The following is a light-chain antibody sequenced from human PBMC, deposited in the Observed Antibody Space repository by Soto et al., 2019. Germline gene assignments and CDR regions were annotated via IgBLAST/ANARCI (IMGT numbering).Light chain of an antibody. J-gene: IGKJ3*01. V-gene: IGKV1-33*01. Sequence: DIQMTQSPSSLSASVGARVSITCQASQDIRTSLSWFQQKPGRAPKLLIYGASNLETGVPSRFRGSGSGRDFNFTISSLQPEDIATYYCQKYDNLPPFTFGPGTKVDIK. CDR1: QDIRTS. CDR2: GAS. CDR3: QKYDNLPPFT.